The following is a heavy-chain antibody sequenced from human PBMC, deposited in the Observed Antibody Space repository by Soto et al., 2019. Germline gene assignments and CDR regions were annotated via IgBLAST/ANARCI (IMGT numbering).Heavy chain of an antibody. D-gene: IGHD2-2*01. V-gene: IGHV4-30-2*01. Sequence: SETLSLTCAISGAPITWGGYSWNWIRQPPGKGLEWIGYIFHGGSTYYNPSLRSRVTISVDRSRTQFSLKMSSVTAADTAVYYCARGRVVVPAAVMFNCLDPWGQGALVTVSS. J-gene: IGHJ5*02. CDR2: IFHGGST. CDR1: GAPITWGGYS. CDR3: ARGRVVVPAAVMFNCLDP.